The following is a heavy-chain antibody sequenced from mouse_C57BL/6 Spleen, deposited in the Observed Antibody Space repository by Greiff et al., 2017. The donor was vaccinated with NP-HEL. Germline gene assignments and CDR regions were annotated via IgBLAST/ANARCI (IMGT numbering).Heavy chain of an antibody. J-gene: IGHJ3*01. CDR2: IWRDGST. CDR3: ARLNWDGAWFAY. CDR1: GFSLTSYG. V-gene: IGHV2-6*03. Sequence: VKLVESGPGLVAPSQSLSITCTVSGFSLTSYGVHWVRQPPGKGLEWLVVIWRDGSTTYNSALKTRLSISKDNSKSQVFLKMNSLQTDDTAMYYCARLNWDGAWFAYWGQGTLVTVSA. D-gene: IGHD4-1*01.